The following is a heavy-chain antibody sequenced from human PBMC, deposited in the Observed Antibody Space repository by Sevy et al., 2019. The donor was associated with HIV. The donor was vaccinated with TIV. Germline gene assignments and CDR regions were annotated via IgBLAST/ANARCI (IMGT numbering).Heavy chain of an antibody. J-gene: IGHJ6*02. D-gene: IGHD2-2*01. Sequence: ASVKVSCKASGYTFTGYYMHWVRQAPGQGLEWMGRINPNSGGTNYAQKFQGRGTMTRDTSISTAYMELRRLRSDDTAVYYCARYCSSTSCYYYGMDVWGQGTTVTVSS. V-gene: IGHV1-2*06. CDR1: GYTFTGYY. CDR3: ARYCSSTSCYYYGMDV. CDR2: INPNSGGT.